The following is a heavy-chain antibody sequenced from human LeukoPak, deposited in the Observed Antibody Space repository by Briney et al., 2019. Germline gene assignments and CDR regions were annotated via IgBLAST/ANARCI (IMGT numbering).Heavy chain of an antibody. Sequence: GGSLRLSCAASGFTFDDYAMHWVRQAPGKGLEWVSGISWNSGSIGYADSVKGRFTLSRDNAKNSLYLQMNSLRADDTAVYYCARFAAGGSYYYYMDVWGKGTTVTVSS. CDR1: GFTFDDYA. J-gene: IGHJ6*03. CDR2: ISWNSGSI. CDR3: ARFAAGGSYYYYMDV. V-gene: IGHV3-9*01. D-gene: IGHD3-10*01.